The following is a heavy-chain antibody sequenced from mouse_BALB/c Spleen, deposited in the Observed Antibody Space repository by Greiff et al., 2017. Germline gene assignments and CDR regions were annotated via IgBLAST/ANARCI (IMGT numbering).Heavy chain of an antibody. CDR1: GYTFTSYW. V-gene: IGHV1-55*01. CDR3: ARNYRYDAFAY. J-gene: IGHJ3*01. CDR2: IYPGSGST. Sequence: VQLQQPGAELVRPGASVKLSCKASGYTFTSYWINWVKQRPGQGLEWIGDIYPGSGSTNYNEKFKSKATLTVDTSSSTAYMQLSSLASEDSALYYCARNYRYDAFAYWGQGTLVTVSA. D-gene: IGHD2-14*01.